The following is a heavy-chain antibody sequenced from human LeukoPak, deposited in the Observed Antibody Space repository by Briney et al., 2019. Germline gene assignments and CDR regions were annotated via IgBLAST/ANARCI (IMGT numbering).Heavy chain of an antibody. V-gene: IGHV3-23*01. J-gene: IGHJ4*02. Sequence: PGGSLRLSCAASGFTFSSYAMSWARQAPGKGLEWASAISGSGGSTYYADSVKGRFTISRDNSKNTLYLQMNSLRAEDTAVYYCAKDGTTMIVVVTFDYWGQGTLVTVSS. CDR2: ISGSGGST. CDR3: AKDGTTMIVVVTFDY. D-gene: IGHD3-22*01. CDR1: GFTFSSYA.